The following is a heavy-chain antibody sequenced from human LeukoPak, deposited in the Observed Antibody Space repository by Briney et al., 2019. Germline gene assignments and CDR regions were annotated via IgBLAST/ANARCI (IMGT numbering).Heavy chain of an antibody. CDR3: ARGDHSFPFDY. Sequence: SETLSLTCAVYGGSFSGYYWNCIRQPPGEGLEWIGEINHRGITDYNPSLKSRFTMSVDTSKNQFSLNLRSVTATDTAVYYCARGDHSFPFDYGSQGTLVTVSS. D-gene: IGHD2-15*01. V-gene: IGHV4-34*01. CDR1: GGSFSGYY. J-gene: IGHJ4*02. CDR2: INHRGIT.